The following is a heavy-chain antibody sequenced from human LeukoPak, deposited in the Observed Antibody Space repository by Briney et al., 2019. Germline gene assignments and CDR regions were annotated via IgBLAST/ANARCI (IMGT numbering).Heavy chain of an antibody. D-gene: IGHD2-8*01. CDR3: AKCGRLVYDIPAPFDY. CDR1: GFPFRSYA. J-gene: IGHJ4*02. CDR2: IRGSGGST. V-gene: IGHV3-23*01. Sequence: PGGSLRLYCEASGFPFRSYAMSWVRQDPGKGLEWVSAIRGSGGSTYYADSVKGRFTISRDNSKNTLYLQRNSLRAEDTAVYYCAKCGRLVYDIPAPFDYWGQGTLVSVSS.